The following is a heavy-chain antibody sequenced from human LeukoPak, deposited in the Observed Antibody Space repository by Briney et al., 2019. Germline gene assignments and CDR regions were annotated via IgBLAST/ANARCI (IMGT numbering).Heavy chain of an antibody. CDR2: IYYSGTT. J-gene: IGHJ4*02. CDR1: GGSISSSSYY. Sequence: SETLSLTCTVSGGSISSSSYYWGWIRQPPGKGLAWIGSIYYSGTTYYNPSLKSRVTISVDTSKNQFSLKLSSVTAADTAVYYCARVDPDSSSTLEVFDYWGQGTLVTVSS. V-gene: IGHV4-39*07. CDR3: ARVDPDSSSTLEVFDY. D-gene: IGHD6-6*01.